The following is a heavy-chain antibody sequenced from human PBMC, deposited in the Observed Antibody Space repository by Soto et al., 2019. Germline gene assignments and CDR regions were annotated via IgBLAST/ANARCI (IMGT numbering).Heavy chain of an antibody. Sequence: GESLKISCKVSGDSFNSNWIAWVRQRPGRGLEWMGIIYPIDSDTRYSPSFQGQVTISVDRSVNSAFLQWRSLKASDTATYYCARRSAVTTFYFYGMDVGGQGTTVTVSS. CDR3: ARRSAVTTFYFYGMDV. CDR2: IYPIDSDT. J-gene: IGHJ6*02. V-gene: IGHV5-51*01. D-gene: IGHD4-17*01. CDR1: GDSFNSNW.